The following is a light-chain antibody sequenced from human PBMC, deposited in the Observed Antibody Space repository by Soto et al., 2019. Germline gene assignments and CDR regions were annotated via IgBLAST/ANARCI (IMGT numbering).Light chain of an antibody. CDR3: QQRSNWPPT. V-gene: IGKV3D-20*02. Sequence: EIVLTQSPGTLSLSPGERATLSCRASQSVGSSHLAWYQQKPGQAPRLLISGASSRATGIPARFSGSGSGTDFTLTISSLEPEDFAVYYCQQRSNWPPTFGQGTRLEIK. CDR1: QSVGSSH. CDR2: GAS. J-gene: IGKJ5*01.